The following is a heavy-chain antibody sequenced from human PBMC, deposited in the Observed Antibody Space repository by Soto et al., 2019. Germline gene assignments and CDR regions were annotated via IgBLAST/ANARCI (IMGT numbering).Heavy chain of an antibody. V-gene: IGHV3-23*01. Sequence: GGSLRLSCAASVFTFSSYAMSWVRQAPGKGLEWVSAISGSGGSTYYADSVKGRFTISRDNSKNTLYLQMNSLRAEDTAVYYCAKDITIFGVVVTDAFDIWGQGTMVTVSS. CDR3: AKDITIFGVVVTDAFDI. CDR2: ISGSGGST. J-gene: IGHJ3*02. CDR1: VFTFSSYA. D-gene: IGHD3-3*01.